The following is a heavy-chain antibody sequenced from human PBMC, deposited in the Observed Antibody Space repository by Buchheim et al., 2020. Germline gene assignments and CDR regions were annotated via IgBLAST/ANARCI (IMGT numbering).Heavy chain of an antibody. CDR3: ARIRTAHSSVDP. D-gene: IGHD6-19*01. Sequence: QVQLQESGPGLVKPSETLSLICTVSGGSISSFYCRWFRQSPGKELEWIGYLSNTGSTDYNPSLKSRVAISVDTSKNQFSLKLNSVTAADTAVYYCARIRTAHSSVDPWGQGTL. CDR1: GGSISSFY. J-gene: IGHJ5*02. CDR2: LSNTGST. V-gene: IGHV4-59*01.